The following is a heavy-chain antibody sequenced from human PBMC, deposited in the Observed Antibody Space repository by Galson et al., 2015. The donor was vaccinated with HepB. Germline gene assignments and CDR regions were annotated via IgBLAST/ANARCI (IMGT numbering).Heavy chain of an antibody. J-gene: IGHJ5*02. V-gene: IGHV3-15*01. CDR1: GFPFNNAW. CDR2: IKSKTDGETT. D-gene: IGHD2-8*02. Sequence: SLRLSCAAPGFPFNNAWMTWVRQAPGMGLEWVGRIKSKTDGETTDYAAPVKGRFIISRDDSKNRLYLQMNSLKTEDTAVYYCTTDVYYSTYWSWLDPWGQGTLVTVSS. CDR3: TTDVYYSTYWSWLDP.